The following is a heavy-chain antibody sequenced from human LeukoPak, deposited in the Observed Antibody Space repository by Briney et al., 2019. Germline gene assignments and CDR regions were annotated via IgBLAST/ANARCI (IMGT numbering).Heavy chain of an antibody. CDR1: GFTFTGSA. V-gene: IGHV1-58*01. D-gene: IGHD2-15*01. CDR3: AAGGLGWPLGYYYGMDV. Sequence: ASVKVSCKASGFTFTGSAVQWVRQARGQRLEWIGWIVVGSGNTNYAQKFQERVTITRDMSTSTAYMELSSLRSEDTAVYYCAAGGLGWPLGYYYGMDVWGQGTTVTVSS. J-gene: IGHJ6*02. CDR2: IVVGSGNT.